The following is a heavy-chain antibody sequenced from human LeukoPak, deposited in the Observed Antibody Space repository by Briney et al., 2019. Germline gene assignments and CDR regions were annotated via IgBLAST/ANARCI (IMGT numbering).Heavy chain of an antibody. V-gene: IGHV4-59*01. CDR3: ARAGGNRFDP. Sequence: PSETLSLTCTVSGGSLSNYYWSWIRQYPGQGLEWIGYIYYSGSTTYNSSLKSRVTTSVDTSKNQFSLKLTSVTAADTAVYYCARAGGNRFDPWGQGILVTVSS. CDR2: IYYSGST. D-gene: IGHD3-10*01. CDR1: GGSLSNYY. J-gene: IGHJ5*02.